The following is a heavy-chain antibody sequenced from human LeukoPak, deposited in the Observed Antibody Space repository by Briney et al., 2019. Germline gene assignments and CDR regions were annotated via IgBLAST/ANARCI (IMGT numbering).Heavy chain of an antibody. D-gene: IGHD6-13*01. CDR2: MNPNSGNT. CDR1: GYTFTSYG. V-gene: IGHV1-8*02. CDR3: ARGGAAAVNWFDP. J-gene: IGHJ5*02. Sequence: ASVKVSCKASGYTFTSYGISWVRQATGQGLEWMGWMNPNSGNTGYAQKFQGRVTMTRNTSISTAYMELSSLRSEDTAVYYCARGGAAAVNWFDPWGQGTLVTVSS.